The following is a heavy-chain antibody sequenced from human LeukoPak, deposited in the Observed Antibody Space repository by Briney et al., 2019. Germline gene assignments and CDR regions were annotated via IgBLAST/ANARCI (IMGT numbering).Heavy chain of an antibody. D-gene: IGHD3-22*01. J-gene: IGHJ3*02. CDR3: TTDYDSSGSDAFDI. CDR1: GFTFSNAW. V-gene: IGHV3-15*01. CDR2: IKSKTDGGTT. Sequence: GGSLRLSCAASGFTFSNAWMSWVRQAPGKGLEWVGRIKSKTDGGTTDYAAPVKGRFTISRDDSKNTLYLQMNSLKTEDTAVYYCTTDYDSSGSDAFDIWGQGTMVTVSS.